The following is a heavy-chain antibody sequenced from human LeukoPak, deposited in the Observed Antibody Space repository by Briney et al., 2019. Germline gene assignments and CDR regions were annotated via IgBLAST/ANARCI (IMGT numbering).Heavy chain of an antibody. CDR3: ARDSYGYGGAFDI. CDR2: INPSGGST. CDR1: GYTFTRYF. V-gene: IGHV1-46*01. J-gene: IGHJ3*02. D-gene: IGHD5-18*01. Sequence: GASVKVSGKASGYTFTRYFMHWVRQAPGQGFEWMGIINPSGGSTNYAQKFQGRVTMTRDTSTSTVYMEMSSLRSEDTAVYYCARDSYGYGGAFDIWGQGTMVTVSS.